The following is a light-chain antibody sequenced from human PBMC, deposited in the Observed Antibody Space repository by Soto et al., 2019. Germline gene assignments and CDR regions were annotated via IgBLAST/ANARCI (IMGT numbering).Light chain of an antibody. CDR1: SNDVGSYNL. CDR2: EGS. CDR3: CSYAGSSPWV. V-gene: IGLV2-23*01. Sequence: QSALTQPASVSGSPGQSITISCTGTSNDVGSYNLVSWYQQHPGKAPKLMIYEGSKRPSGVSNRFSGSKSGNTASLTISGLQAEDEADYYCCSYAGSSPWVFGGGTKLTVL. J-gene: IGLJ3*02.